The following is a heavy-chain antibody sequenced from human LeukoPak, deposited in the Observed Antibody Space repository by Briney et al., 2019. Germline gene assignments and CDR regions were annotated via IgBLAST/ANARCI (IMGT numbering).Heavy chain of an antibody. V-gene: IGHV4-38-2*02. J-gene: IGHJ6*04. CDR1: GYSISSGYY. Sequence: SETLSLTCTVSGYSISSGYYWGWIRQPPGKGLEYIGSIYHTGSTFYNPSLKSRVTLSVDTSKNQFSLKLSSVTAADTAVYYSARQVDTSRGAVWGKGTTVTVSS. CDR2: IYHTGST. CDR3: ARQVDTSRGAV. D-gene: IGHD2-2*01.